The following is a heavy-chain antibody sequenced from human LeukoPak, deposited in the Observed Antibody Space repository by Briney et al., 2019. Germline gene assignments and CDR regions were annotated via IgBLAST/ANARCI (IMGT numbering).Heavy chain of an antibody. CDR2: IYYGGST. CDR1: GGSFSGYY. D-gene: IGHD3-10*01. V-gene: IGHV4-39*07. Sequence: SETLSLTCAVSGGSFSGYYWGWIRQPPGKGLEWIGSIYYGGSTYSTPSLKSRVTISVDMSKNQFYLKLSSVNAADTAVYYCTRANGYGLIDYWGQGTLVTVSS. CDR3: TRANGYGLIDY. J-gene: IGHJ4*02.